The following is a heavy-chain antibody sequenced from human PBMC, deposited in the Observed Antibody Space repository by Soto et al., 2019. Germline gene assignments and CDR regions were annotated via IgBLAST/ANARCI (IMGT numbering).Heavy chain of an antibody. V-gene: IGHV1-3*05. CDR2: INAGNGNT. D-gene: IGHD1-20*01. Sequence: QVQLVQSGAEEKKPGASVKVSCKASGYTFTSYAMHWVRQAPGQRLEWMGWINAGNGNTKYSQKFQGRVTITRDTSESTAYMELSSLRSEDTAVYYCARGITRPTPLDYWGQGTLVTVSS. J-gene: IGHJ4*02. CDR3: ARGITRPTPLDY. CDR1: GYTFTSYA.